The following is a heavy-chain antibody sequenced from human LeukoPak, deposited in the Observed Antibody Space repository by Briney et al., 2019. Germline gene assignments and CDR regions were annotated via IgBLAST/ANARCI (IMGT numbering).Heavy chain of an antibody. CDR3: ARGPKSYGDYFDY. D-gene: IGHD4-17*01. J-gene: IGHJ4*02. V-gene: IGHV3-48*03. CDR2: ISSSGSTI. Sequence: GGSLRLSCAASGFTFSSYEMNWVRQAPGEGLEWVSYISSSGSTISYADSVKGRFTISRDNAKNSLYLQMNSLRAEDTAVYYCARGPKSYGDYFDYWGQGTLVTVSS. CDR1: GFTFSSYE.